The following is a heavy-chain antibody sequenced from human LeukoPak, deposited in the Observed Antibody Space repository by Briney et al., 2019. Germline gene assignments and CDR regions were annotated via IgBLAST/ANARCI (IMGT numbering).Heavy chain of an antibody. CDR3: ARGHSGSYQRNDAFDI. D-gene: IGHD1-26*01. CDR2: IGPSSVYI. Sequence: GGSLRLSCAASGFNFSTYWMSWVRQAPGKGLEWVSSIGPSSVYIYYADSMKGRFTVSRHNPENSLYLQMNSLRAEDTAVYYCARGHSGSYQRNDAFDIWGRGTLVTVSS. CDR1: GFNFSTYW. V-gene: IGHV3-21*01. J-gene: IGHJ3*02.